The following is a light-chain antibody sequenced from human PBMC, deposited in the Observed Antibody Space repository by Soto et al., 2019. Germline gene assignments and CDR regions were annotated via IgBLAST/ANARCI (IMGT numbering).Light chain of an antibody. J-gene: IGKJ2*01. V-gene: IGKV3-20*01. CDR2: AAA. Sequence: ENVLTQSPGTLSLSPGERATLSCRASQSVSSTFFAWYQQKPGQALRLLLYAAASTATGIPDRFSGRGSGTDFTLTISRLEAEDFAVYYGQQYGYSPPTFGQGTKLEIK. CDR3: QQYGYSPPT. CDR1: QSVSSTF.